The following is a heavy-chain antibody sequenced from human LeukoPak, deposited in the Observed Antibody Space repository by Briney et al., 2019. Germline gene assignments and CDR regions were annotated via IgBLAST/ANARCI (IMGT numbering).Heavy chain of an antibody. CDR3: AKDLKGSGWYGY. CDR2: ISGGGST. CDR1: GFTFSSYA. D-gene: IGHD6-19*01. Sequence: GGSLRLSCAASGFTFSSYAMSWVRQAPGKGLEWVSAISGGGSTYYADSVKGRFTISRDNSKNTLYLQMNSLRAEDTAVYYCAKDLKGSGWYGYWGQGTLVTVSS. J-gene: IGHJ4*02. V-gene: IGHV3-23*01.